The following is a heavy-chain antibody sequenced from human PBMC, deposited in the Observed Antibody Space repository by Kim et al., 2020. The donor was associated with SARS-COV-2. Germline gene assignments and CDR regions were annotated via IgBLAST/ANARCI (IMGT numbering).Heavy chain of an antibody. CDR2: IYYSGST. J-gene: IGHJ4*02. CDR1: GGSISSYF. D-gene: IGHD4-4*01. V-gene: IGHV4-59*13. CDR3: ARTLRTTVTAFDY. Sequence: SETLSLTCTVSGGSISSYFWSWIRQPPGKGLEWIGYIYYSGSTNQNPSLKSRVTMSLDTSKNQFSLKLNSVTAAYTAVYYCARTLRTTVTAFDYWGQGTL.